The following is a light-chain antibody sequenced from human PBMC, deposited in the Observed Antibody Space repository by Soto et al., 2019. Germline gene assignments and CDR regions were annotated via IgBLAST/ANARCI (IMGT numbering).Light chain of an antibody. J-gene: IGKJ5*01. CDR1: QNKVYIDGNTD. V-gene: IGKV2-30*01. CDR3: TQGAHWPIP. CDR2: KAS. Sequence: GIAPDPLSLQLRLGKASTFCCWSSQNKVYIDGNTDLNWFQRRPGQSPRRLLYKASNRDSGVPASFSGSGSGTDFALKISRVEAEDVGVYYCTQGAHWPIPFGQVTRLENK.